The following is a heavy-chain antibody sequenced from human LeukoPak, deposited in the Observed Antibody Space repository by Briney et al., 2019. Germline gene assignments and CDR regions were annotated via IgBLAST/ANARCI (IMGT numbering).Heavy chain of an antibody. Sequence: SETLSLTCGVSGGSISSSNWWSWVRQPPGKGLEWIGEIYHSGSTNYNPSLRSRVTISVDKSKNQFSLKLSSVTAADTAVYYCARSTGDYYDSMENAFDMGGQGTKATASS. CDR1: GGSISSSNW. D-gene: IGHD3-22*01. V-gene: IGHV4-4*02. CDR2: IYHSGST. J-gene: IGHJ3*02. CDR3: ARSTGDYYDSMENAFDM.